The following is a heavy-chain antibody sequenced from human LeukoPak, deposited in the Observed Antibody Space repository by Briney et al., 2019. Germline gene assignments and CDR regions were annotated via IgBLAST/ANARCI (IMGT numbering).Heavy chain of an antibody. CDR2: ISGSGSTR. CDR3: VRDPGITGTSY. D-gene: IGHD1-20*01. CDR1: GLTFSSYE. J-gene: IGHJ4*02. V-gene: IGHV3-48*03. Sequence: LAGRSLRLSCAASGLTFSSYEMNWVRQAPGKGLEWVSYISGSGSTRYYTDSVKGRFTISRDNAENSLYLQMNSLRAEDTAVYYCVRDPGITGTSYWGQGTLVTVSS.